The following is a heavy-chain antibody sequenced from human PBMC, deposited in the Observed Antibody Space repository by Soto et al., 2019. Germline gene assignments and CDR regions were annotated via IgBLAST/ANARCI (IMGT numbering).Heavy chain of an antibody. CDR3: ARRGGGYCSSTSCQLSNWIDS. CDR2: TYYSGST. CDR1: GGSISSYY. Sequence: SETLSLTCTVSGGSISSYYWSWIRQPPGKGLEWIGYTYYSGSTNYNPSLKSRVTISVDTSKNQFSLKLSSVTAADTAVYYCARRGGGYCSSTSCQLSNWIDSWGQGTLVTVSS. D-gene: IGHD2-2*01. J-gene: IGHJ5*01. V-gene: IGHV4-59*08.